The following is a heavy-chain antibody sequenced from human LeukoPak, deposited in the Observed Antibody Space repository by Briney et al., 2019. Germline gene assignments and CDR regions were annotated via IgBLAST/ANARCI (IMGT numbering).Heavy chain of an antibody. V-gene: IGHV3-21*01. Sequence: GGSLRLSCAASGFTFSSYSMNWVRQAPGKGLEWVSSISSTSSYIYYADSVKGRITTSRDNAKNSLYLQMNSLRAEDTAVYYCAREGPITTVTTGAFDIWGQGTLVTVSS. CDR3: AREGPITTVTTGAFDI. J-gene: IGHJ3*02. D-gene: IGHD4-17*01. CDR2: ISSTSSYI. CDR1: GFTFSSYS.